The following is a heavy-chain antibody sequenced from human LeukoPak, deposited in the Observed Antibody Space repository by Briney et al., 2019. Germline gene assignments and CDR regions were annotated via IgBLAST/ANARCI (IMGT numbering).Heavy chain of an antibody. CDR1: GFTFSDYY. J-gene: IGHJ5*02. D-gene: IGHD5/OR15-5a*01. CDR3: ARDGLPRGHWFDP. CDR2: ISSSGSTI. V-gene: IGHV3-11*04. Sequence: GGSLRLSCAASGFTFSDYYMSWLRQAPGKGVEWVSYISSSGSTIYYADSVKRRFTISRDNAKNSLYLQMNSLRAGDTAVYYCARDGLPRGHWFDPWGQGTLVTVSS.